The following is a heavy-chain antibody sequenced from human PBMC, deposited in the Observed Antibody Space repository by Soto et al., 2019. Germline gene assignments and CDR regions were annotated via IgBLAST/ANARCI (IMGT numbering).Heavy chain of an antibody. J-gene: IGHJ5*02. V-gene: IGHV1-3*01. CDR2: INAGNGNT. D-gene: IGHD3-3*01. CDR3: ARGPTQYYGNWFDP. CDR1: GYTFTSYA. Sequence: ASVKVSCKASGYTFTSYAMHWVRQAPGQRLEWMGWINAGNGNTKYSQKFQGRVTITRDTSASTAYMELSSLRSEDTAVYYCARGPTQYYGNWFDPWGQGTLVTVSS.